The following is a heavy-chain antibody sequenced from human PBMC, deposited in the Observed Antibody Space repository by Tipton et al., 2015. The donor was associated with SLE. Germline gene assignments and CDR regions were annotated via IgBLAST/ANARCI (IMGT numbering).Heavy chain of an antibody. D-gene: IGHD3-16*01. J-gene: IGHJ6*03. V-gene: IGHV4-59*01. CDR3: ARGLMGGYYDFYMDV. CDR2: VYHSGRT. Sequence: TLSLTCTVSRGSISLYYWSWIRQPPGKGLEWIGYVYHSGRTNYNSSLKSRLTISVDTSKNKFSLNLRSVTAADTAVYYCARGLMGGYYDFYMDVWGKGTTVTVSS. CDR1: RGSISLYY.